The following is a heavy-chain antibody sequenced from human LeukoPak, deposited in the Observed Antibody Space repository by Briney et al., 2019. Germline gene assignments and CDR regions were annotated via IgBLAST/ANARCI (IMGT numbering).Heavy chain of an antibody. D-gene: IGHD3-3*01. CDR3: ARGPYYDFWSGYYTGDAFDI. CDR1: GFTFSSYA. J-gene: IGHJ3*02. CDR2: FRGSGAAT. V-gene: IGHV3-23*01. Sequence: QSGGSLRLSCAASGFTFSSYAMNWVRQAPGKGLKWVSGFRGSGAATFYADSVKGRFTISRDNSKNTLYLQMNRLRAEDTAVYYCARGPYYDFWSGYYTGDAFDIWGQGTMVTVSS.